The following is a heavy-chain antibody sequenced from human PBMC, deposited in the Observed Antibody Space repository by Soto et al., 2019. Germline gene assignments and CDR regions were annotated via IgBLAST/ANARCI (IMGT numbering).Heavy chain of an antibody. J-gene: IGHJ4*02. D-gene: IGHD6-19*01. CDR3: AKDPNSSGWYWYFDY. V-gene: IGHV3-23*01. CDR2: ISGRGSST. CDR1: GFTFSSYA. Sequence: EVQLLESGGNLVQPGGSLRLSCAAPGFTFSSYAMSWVRQAPGKGLEWVSAISGRGSSTYYADSVKGRFTISRDNSKNTLYLQMNSLRADDTAVYYCAKDPNSSGWYWYFDYWGQGTLVTVS.